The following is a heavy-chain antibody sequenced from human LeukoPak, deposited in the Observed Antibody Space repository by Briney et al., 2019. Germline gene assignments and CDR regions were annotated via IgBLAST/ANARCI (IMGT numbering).Heavy chain of an antibody. CDR3: ARIFGVVITLDY. D-gene: IGHD3-3*01. CDR1: GGSISSSSYY. CDR2: IYYSGST. Sequence: SETLSLTCTVSGGSISSSSYYWGWIRQPPGKGLEWIGSIYYSGSTYYNPSLKSRVTISVDTSKNQFSLKLSSVTAADTAVYYCARIFGVVITLDYWGQGTLVTVSS. J-gene: IGHJ4*02. V-gene: IGHV4-39*07.